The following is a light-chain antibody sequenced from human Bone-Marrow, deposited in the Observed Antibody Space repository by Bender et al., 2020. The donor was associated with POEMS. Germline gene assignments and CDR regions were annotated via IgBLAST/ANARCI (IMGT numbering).Light chain of an antibody. CDR1: SSDVGAYNY. V-gene: IGLV2-8*01. Sequence: QSALTQPPSASGSLGQSVTISCTGSSSDVGAYNYVSWYQQYPGKAPKLIIYDVNKRPSGVPDRLSGSKSDNTASLTISGLQAEDEADYYCYSYTTSNTFVFGSGTKVSVL. CDR3: YSYTTSNTFV. J-gene: IGLJ1*01. CDR2: DVN.